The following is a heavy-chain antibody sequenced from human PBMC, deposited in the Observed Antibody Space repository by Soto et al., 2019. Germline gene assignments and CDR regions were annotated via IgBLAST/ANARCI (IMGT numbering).Heavy chain of an antibody. CDR3: ARERAGYCSSTSCYAWFDP. CDR2: IYYSGST. V-gene: IGHV4-59*01. Sequence: SETLSLTCTVSGGSISSYYWSWIRQPPGKGLEWIGYIYYSGSTNYNPSLKSRVTISVDTSKNQFSLKLSSVTAADTAVYYCARERAGYCSSTSCYAWFDPWGQGTLVTVSS. CDR1: GGSISSYY. J-gene: IGHJ5*02. D-gene: IGHD2-2*01.